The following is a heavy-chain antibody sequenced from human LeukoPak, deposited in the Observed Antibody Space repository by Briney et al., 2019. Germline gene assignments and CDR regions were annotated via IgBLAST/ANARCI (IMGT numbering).Heavy chain of an antibody. CDR1: GLTFSSYS. CDR3: AREIASPTDFDY. V-gene: IGHV3-21*01. CDR2: ISSSSSYI. Sequence: PGGSLRLSCAASGLTFSSYSMNWVRQAPGKGLEWVSSISSSSSYIYYADSVKGRFTISRDNAKNSLYLQMNSLRAEDTAVYYCAREIASPTDFDYWGQGTLVTVSS. D-gene: IGHD2-21*01. J-gene: IGHJ4*02.